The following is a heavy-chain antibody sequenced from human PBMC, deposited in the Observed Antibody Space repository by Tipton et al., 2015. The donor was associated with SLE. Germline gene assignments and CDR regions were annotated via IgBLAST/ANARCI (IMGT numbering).Heavy chain of an antibody. CDR2: IYTSGST. CDR3: ARDIGGRGGDCYAFDI. CDR1: GGSISSGSYY. V-gene: IGHV4-61*02. J-gene: IGHJ3*02. Sequence: TLSLTCTVSGGSISSGSYYWSWIRQPAGKGLEWIGRIYTSGSTNYNPSLKSRVTISVDTSKNQFSLKLSPVTAADTAVYYCARDIGGRGGDCYAFDIWGQGTMVTVSS. D-gene: IGHD2-21*01.